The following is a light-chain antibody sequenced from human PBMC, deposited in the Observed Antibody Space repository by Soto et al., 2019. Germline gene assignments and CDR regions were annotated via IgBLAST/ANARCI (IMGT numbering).Light chain of an antibody. CDR2: EVT. CDR1: SSDVGSYNI. V-gene: IGLV2-23*02. J-gene: IGLJ2*01. Sequence: QSALTQPASVSGSPGQSITISCTGTSSDVGSYNIVSWYQQHPGKAPKLMIQEVTKRPSGVSNRFSGSKSSNTASLTISGLQAEDEADYYCSSYAGSNTFVVFGGGTKVTVL. CDR3: SSYAGSNTFVV.